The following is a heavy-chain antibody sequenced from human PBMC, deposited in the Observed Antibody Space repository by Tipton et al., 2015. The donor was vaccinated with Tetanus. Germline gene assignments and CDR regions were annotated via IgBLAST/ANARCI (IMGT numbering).Heavy chain of an antibody. D-gene: IGHD2-21*01. CDR2: ITPIFGTT. CDR3: ARAPTRISRAYDY. CDR1: GGTFTNYA. Sequence: QLAQSGPEVKKPGSSVKVPCKASGGTFTNYALSWVRQAPGQGLEWVGGITPIFGTTNSAPKFQGRVTITADESTNTAYMELSSLRSEDTAMYYCARAPTRISRAYDYWGQGTQIPVSS. V-gene: IGHV1-69*01. J-gene: IGHJ4*02.